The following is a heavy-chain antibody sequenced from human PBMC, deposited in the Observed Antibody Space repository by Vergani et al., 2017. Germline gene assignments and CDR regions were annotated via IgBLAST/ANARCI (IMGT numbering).Heavy chain of an antibody. V-gene: IGHV1-2*02. CDR3: AXSWNFGRRDWFDS. Sequence: QVLLVQSGAEVKKPGASVKVSCKASEYTFTDYNIHWVRQAPGQGLQWMGWISPKTGDTDYLQRFQDRVTMTRDASTKTVYLKMTRLTSDDTAIYYCAXSWNFGRRDWFDSWGPGTLVTVSS. CDR1: EYTFTDYN. D-gene: IGHD3-10*01. J-gene: IGHJ5*01. CDR2: ISPKTGDT.